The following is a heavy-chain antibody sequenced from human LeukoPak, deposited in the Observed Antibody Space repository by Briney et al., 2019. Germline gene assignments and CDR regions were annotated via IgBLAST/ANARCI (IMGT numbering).Heavy chain of an antibody. D-gene: IGHD6-13*01. CDR3: ARIKWSAAND. J-gene: IGHJ4*02. Sequence: ASVRVSCKASGYTFTGYYIHWVRQAPGQGLEWMGWINPNNGDTNFDPKFQGRLTLSRDTSISTAYMELGRLRSDDTAVYYCARIKWSAANDWGQGTLVTVSS. CDR2: INPNNGDT. V-gene: IGHV1-2*02. CDR1: GYTFTGYY.